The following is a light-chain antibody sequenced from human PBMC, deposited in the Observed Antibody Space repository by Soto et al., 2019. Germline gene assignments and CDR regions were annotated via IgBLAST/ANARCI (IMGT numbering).Light chain of an antibody. CDR2: GAS. V-gene: IGKV3-20*01. CDR1: QSVRSSS. Sequence: EIVLTQSPGTLSLSPGERASLSCRASQSVRSSSLAWYQQKPGQPPRPLIYGASSRATGIPDRFSGSGSGTDFTLAISRLETEDFAVYFCPQYGDSPDTDRWTFGPGTKVEIK. CDR3: PQYGDSPDTDRWT. J-gene: IGKJ1*01.